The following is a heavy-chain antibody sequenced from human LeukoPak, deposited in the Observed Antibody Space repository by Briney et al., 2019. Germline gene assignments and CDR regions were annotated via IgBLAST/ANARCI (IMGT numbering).Heavy chain of an antibody. V-gene: IGHV5-51*01. Sequence: GESLKISCKASGYSFTTYWIGWVRQMPGKGLEWMAIVDPGNSDNKYSPSFQGQVTISADQFISTAYLQWSSLKASDTAIYYCARHQRWAFDSWGQGTLVTVSS. J-gene: IGHJ4*02. CDR3: ARHQRWAFDS. D-gene: IGHD5-24*01. CDR2: VDPGNSDN. CDR1: GYSFTTYW.